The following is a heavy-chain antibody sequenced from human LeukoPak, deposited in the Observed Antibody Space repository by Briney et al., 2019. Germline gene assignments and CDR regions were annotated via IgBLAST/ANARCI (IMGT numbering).Heavy chain of an antibody. CDR1: GYTFTSYY. CDR2: INPSGGST. V-gene: IGHV1-46*01. D-gene: IGHD2-21*02. CDR3: ARDGAYCGGDCQYAFDI. J-gene: IGHJ3*02. Sequence: ASVKVSCKASGYTFTSYYVHWVRQAPGQGLEWMGIINPSGGSTSYAQKFQGRVTMTRDTSTSTVYMELSSLRSEDTAVYYCARDGAYCGGDCQYAFDIWGQGTMVTVSS.